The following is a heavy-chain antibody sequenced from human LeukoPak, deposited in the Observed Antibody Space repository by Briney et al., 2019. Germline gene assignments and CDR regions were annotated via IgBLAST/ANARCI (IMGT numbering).Heavy chain of an antibody. Sequence: ASVKVSCKASGYTFTNYHMHWVRQAPGQGLEWMGIIDPSGGSTSYSQKFQGRVTMTRDTSTSTVYMELSSLRSEDTAVYYCARDNTTTGPFDYWGQGTLVTVSS. CDR3: ARDNTTTGPFDY. CDR1: GYTFTNYH. J-gene: IGHJ4*02. V-gene: IGHV1-46*01. D-gene: IGHD1-1*01. CDR2: IDPSGGST.